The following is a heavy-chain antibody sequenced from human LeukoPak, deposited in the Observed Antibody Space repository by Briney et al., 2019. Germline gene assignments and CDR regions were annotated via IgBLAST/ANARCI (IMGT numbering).Heavy chain of an antibody. J-gene: IGHJ4*02. CDR2: ISYSSTSV. D-gene: IGHD5-12*01. Sequence: GGSLRLSCSASGFTFNSYSMNWVRQAPGKGLEWVSSISYSSTSVFYADSVEGRFTISRDDAKNSLYLQMNSLRAEDTAVYYCARDMSGYDRSPFDYWGQGTLVTVSS. V-gene: IGHV3-21*06. CDR1: GFTFNSYS. CDR3: ARDMSGYDRSPFDY.